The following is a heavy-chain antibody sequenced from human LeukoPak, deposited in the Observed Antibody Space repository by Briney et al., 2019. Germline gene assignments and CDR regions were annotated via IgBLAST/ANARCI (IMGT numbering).Heavy chain of an antibody. Sequence: GGSLRLSCAASGFNFSFYCMTWVRQPPGKGLEWVANIKQDGSEKHHVDSVKGRFTISSHNAKNSLFLQMNSLRAEDTVVYYCARDTLGEGEDANYAVYYFDYWGQGTPVTVSS. J-gene: IGHJ4*02. CDR3: ARDTLGEGEDANYAVYYFDY. D-gene: IGHD4/OR15-4a*01. CDR1: GFNFSFYC. CDR2: IKQDGSEK. V-gene: IGHV3-7*01.